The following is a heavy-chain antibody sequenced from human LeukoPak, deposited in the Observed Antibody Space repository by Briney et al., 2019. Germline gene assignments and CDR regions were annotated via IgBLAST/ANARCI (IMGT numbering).Heavy chain of an antibody. CDR3: ARTIKEVADKNYYYYYMDV. V-gene: IGHV1-69*05. CDR2: IIPIFGTA. Sequence: SVKVSCKASGGTFSSYAISWVRQAPGQGLEWMGGIIPIFGTANYAQKFQGRVTITTDESTSTAYMELSSLRSEDTAVYYCARTIKEVADKNYYYYYMDVWGKGTTVIVSS. CDR1: GGTFSSYA. D-gene: IGHD5-24*01. J-gene: IGHJ6*03.